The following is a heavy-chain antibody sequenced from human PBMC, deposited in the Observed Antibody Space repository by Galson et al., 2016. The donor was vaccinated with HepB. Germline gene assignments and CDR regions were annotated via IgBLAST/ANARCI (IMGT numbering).Heavy chain of an antibody. CDR3: TTVRRFFDWMLLGATFEM. CDR2: VKSKADGGTT. V-gene: IGHV3-15*01. J-gene: IGHJ3*02. D-gene: IGHD3-9*01. Sequence: SLRLSCAASGFIFSQAWLTWVRQAPGRGLECVGRVKSKADGGTTDYAEPVKGRFTISRDDSKNTLYLQMHSLKTEDTAVYFCTTVRRFFDWMLLGATFEMWGQGTLVTVSS. CDR1: GFIFSQAW.